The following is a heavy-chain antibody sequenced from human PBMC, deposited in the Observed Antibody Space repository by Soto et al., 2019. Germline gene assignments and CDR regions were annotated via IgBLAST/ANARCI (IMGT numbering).Heavy chain of an antibody. V-gene: IGHV4-31*03. CDR2: IYYSGST. CDR3: ARDNVDIVATRFRGSWFDP. Sequence: SETLSLTCTVSGGSISSGGYYWSWIRQHPGKGLERIGYIYYSGSTYYNPSLKSRVTISVDTSKNQFSLKLSSVTAADTAVYYCARDNVDIVATRFRGSWFDPWGQGTLVTVSS. D-gene: IGHD5-12*01. CDR1: GGSISSGGYY. J-gene: IGHJ5*02.